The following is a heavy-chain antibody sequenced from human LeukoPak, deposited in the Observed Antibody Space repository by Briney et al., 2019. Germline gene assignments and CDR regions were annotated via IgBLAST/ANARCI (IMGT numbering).Heavy chain of an antibody. CDR2: IIPILGIA. Sequence: SVKVSCKASGGTFSSYAISWVRQAPGQGLEWMGRIIPILGIANYAQKFQGRVTITADKSTSTAYMELSSLRSEDTAVYYCASYYYGSGSYNDAFDIWGQGTMVTVSS. J-gene: IGHJ3*02. CDR1: GGTFSSYA. CDR3: ASYYYGSGSYNDAFDI. D-gene: IGHD3-10*01. V-gene: IGHV1-69*04.